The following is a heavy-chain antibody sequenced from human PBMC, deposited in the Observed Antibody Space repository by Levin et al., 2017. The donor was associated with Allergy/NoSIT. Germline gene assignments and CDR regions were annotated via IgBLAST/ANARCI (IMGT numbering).Heavy chain of an antibody. Sequence: PGGSLRLSCKASGGTFSSYTISWVRQAPGQGLEWMGRIIPILGIANYAQKFQGRVTITADKSTSTAYMELSSLRSEDTAVYYCARVGFRVGNAFDIWGQGTMVTVSS. CDR2: IIPILGIA. D-gene: IGHD1-26*01. CDR3: ARVGFRVGNAFDI. J-gene: IGHJ3*02. CDR1: GGTFSSYT. V-gene: IGHV1-69*02.